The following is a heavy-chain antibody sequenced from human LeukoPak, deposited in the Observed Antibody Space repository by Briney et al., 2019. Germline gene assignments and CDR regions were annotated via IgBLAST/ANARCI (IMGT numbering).Heavy chain of an antibody. CDR1: GYTFTSYD. J-gene: IGHJ4*02. Sequence: ASVKVSFKASGYTFTSYDINWVRPATGQGLEWMGWMNPNSGNTGYAQKFQGRVTMTRNTSISTAYMELSSLRSEDTAVYYCARPPIAAAGTATDYWGQGTLVTVSS. CDR2: MNPNSGNT. V-gene: IGHV1-8*01. D-gene: IGHD6-13*01. CDR3: ARPPIAAAGTATDY.